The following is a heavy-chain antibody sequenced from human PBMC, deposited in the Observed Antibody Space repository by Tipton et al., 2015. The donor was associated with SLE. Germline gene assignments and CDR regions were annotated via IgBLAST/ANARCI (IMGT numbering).Heavy chain of an antibody. CDR2: IYHSGST. CDR3: ARVGVLPYYYDSSGLNWFDP. J-gene: IGHJ5*02. CDR1: SGSISSSSYY. Sequence: TLSLTCTVSSGSISSSSYYWGWIRQPPGKGLEWIGSIYHSGSTYYNPSLKSRVTISVDTSKNQFSLKLSSVTAADTAVYYCARVGVLPYYYDSSGLNWFDPWGQGTLVTVSS. D-gene: IGHD3-22*01. V-gene: IGHV4-39*07.